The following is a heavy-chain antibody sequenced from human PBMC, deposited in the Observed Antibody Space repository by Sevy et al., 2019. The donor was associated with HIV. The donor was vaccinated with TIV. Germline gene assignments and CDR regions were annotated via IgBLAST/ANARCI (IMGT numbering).Heavy chain of an antibody. J-gene: IGHJ5*02. Sequence: GRSLRLSCAASGFTFSSYWMSWVRQAPGKGLEWVANIKQDGSEKYYVDSVKGRFTISRDNAKNSLYLQMNSLRAEDTAVYYCAREAGGFWFDPWGQGTLVTVSS. CDR2: IKQDGSEK. D-gene: IGHD6-19*01. CDR1: GFTFSSYW. CDR3: AREAGGFWFDP. V-gene: IGHV3-7*03.